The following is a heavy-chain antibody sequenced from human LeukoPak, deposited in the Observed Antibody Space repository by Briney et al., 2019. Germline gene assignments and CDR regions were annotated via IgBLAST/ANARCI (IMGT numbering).Heavy chain of an antibody. CDR2: IWYDGSNI. CDR3: VRELSPVVQYYFDH. CDR1: GFTFSDYG. J-gene: IGHJ4*02. V-gene: IGHV3-33*01. Sequence: GGSLRLSCAASGFTFSDYGMHWVRQAPGKGLEWVAVIWYDGSNIYYADSVKGRFTISRDNSRNTLYLQMNSLRAEDTAVYYCVRELSPVVQYYFDHWGPGTLVTVSS. D-gene: IGHD2/OR15-2a*01.